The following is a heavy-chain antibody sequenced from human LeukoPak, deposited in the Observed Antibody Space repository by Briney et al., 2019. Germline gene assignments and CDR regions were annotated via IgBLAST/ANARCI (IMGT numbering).Heavy chain of an antibody. CDR1: GYTFTGFY. V-gene: IGHV1-2*02. J-gene: IGHJ4*02. D-gene: IGHD2-2*01. CDR2: INPISGGT. Sequence: ASVKVSCKASGYTFTGFYMHWVRQAPGQGLEWMGWINPISGGTNYAQKFQGRVTTTRDTSISTAHMELSRLRSDDTAVYYCARAVVPAAMPPKDWGQGTLVTVSS. CDR3: ARAVVPAAMPPKD.